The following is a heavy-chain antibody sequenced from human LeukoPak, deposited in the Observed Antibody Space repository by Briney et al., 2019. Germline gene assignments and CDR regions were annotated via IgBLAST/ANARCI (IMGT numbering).Heavy chain of an antibody. Sequence: RGSLRLSCAASGFTFSSYAMSWVRQAPGKGLEWVSAISGSGGSTYYADSVKGRFTISRDNSKNTLYLQMNSLRAEDTAVYYCAKELGYCSGGSCYPFDYWGQGTLVTVSS. CDR3: AKELGYCSGGSCYPFDY. J-gene: IGHJ4*02. D-gene: IGHD2-15*01. CDR1: GFTFSSYA. CDR2: ISGSGGST. V-gene: IGHV3-23*01.